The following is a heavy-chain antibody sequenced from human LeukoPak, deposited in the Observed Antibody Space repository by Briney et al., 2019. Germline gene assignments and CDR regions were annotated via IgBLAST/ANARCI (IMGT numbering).Heavy chain of an antibody. CDR2: IDPDSGGT. J-gene: IGHJ3*02. CDR3: AREYYDSSGIKYAFDI. V-gene: IGHV1-2*02. Sequence: ASVKVSCKASGYTFIDYYVHWARQAPGQGLEWMGCIDPDSGGTKYAQKFQGRVTMTTDTSISTAYIDLNRLNSDDTAVYHCAREYYDSSGIKYAFDIWGQGTMVTVSS. D-gene: IGHD3-22*01. CDR1: GYTFIDYY.